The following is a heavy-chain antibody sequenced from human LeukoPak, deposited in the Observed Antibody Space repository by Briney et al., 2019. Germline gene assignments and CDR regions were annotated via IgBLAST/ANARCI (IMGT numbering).Heavy chain of an antibody. J-gene: IGHJ4*02. CDR2: INADGSST. Sequence: GGSLRLSCAASGFTFSSYWMHWVRQAPGKGLVWVSRINADGSSTFYADSVKGRFTFSRDNAKNTVYLQMNSLRVEDTAVYYCGSDTVLGYWGQGTLVTASS. D-gene: IGHD5-18*01. CDR3: GSDTVLGY. CDR1: GFTFSSYW. V-gene: IGHV3-74*01.